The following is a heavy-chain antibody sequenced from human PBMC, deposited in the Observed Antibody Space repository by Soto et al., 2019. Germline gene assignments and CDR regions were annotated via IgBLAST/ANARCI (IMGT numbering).Heavy chain of an antibody. CDR3: ATAFFHVGGFDP. CDR2: FDPEDGET. CDR1: GYTLTELS. J-gene: IGHJ5*02. V-gene: IGHV1-24*01. Sequence: ASVKVSCKXSGYTLTELSMHWVRQAPGKGLEWMGGFDPEDGETIYAQKFQGRVTMTEDTSTDTACMELSSLRSEDTAVYYCATAFFHVGGFDPWGQGTLVTVSS.